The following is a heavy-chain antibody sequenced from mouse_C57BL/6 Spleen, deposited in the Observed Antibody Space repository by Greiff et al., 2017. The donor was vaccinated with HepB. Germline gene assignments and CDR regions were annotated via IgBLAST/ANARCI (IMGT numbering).Heavy chain of an antibody. Sequence: VQLVESGAELVKPGASVKLSCKASGYTFTSYWMHWVKQRPGQGLEWIGMIHPNSGSTNYNEKFKSKATLTVDKSSSTAYMQLSSLTSEDSAVYYCAREGFTTVVDYWYFDVWGTGTTVTVSS. D-gene: IGHD1-1*01. CDR3: AREGFTTVVDYWYFDV. CDR1: GYTFTSYW. J-gene: IGHJ1*03. CDR2: IHPNSGST. V-gene: IGHV1-64*01.